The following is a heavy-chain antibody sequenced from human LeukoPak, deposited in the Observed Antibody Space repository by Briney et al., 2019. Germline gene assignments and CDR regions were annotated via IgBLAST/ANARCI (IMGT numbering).Heavy chain of an antibody. D-gene: IGHD4-23*01. CDR3: ARDGVVISYFYYGMDV. J-gene: IGHJ6*02. CDR1: GFTFSSCN. V-gene: IGHV3-48*01. CDR2: ISTSSSTI. Sequence: PGGSLRLSCAASGFTFSSCNMNWVRQAPGKGLEWVSYISTSSSTIYYADSVMGRFTISRDNAKNSLYLQMNSLRAEDTAVYYCARDGVVISYFYYGMDVWGQGTTVTVSS.